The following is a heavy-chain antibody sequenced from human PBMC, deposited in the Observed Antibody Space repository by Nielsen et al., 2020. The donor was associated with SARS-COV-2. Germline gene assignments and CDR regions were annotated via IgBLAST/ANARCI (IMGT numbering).Heavy chain of an antibody. CDR2: IYSGGST. CDR3: ARDSGSSSWYRRGVRDGMDV. D-gene: IGHD6-13*01. J-gene: IGHJ6*02. Sequence: GESLKISCAASGFTVSSNYMSWVRQAPGKGLELVSVIYSGGSTYYADSVKGRFTISRDNSKNTLYLQMNSLRAEDTAVYYCARDSGSSSWYRRGVRDGMDVWGQGTTVTVSS. CDR1: GFTVSSNY. V-gene: IGHV3-53*01.